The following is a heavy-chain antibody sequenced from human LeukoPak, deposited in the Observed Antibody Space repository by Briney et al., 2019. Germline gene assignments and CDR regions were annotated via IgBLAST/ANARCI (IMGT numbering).Heavy chain of an antibody. D-gene: IGHD3-16*01. Sequence: PGGSLRLSCAASGFTFSNYWMSWVRQAPGKGLEWVAYIKRDGSETHYAHSLKGRFTISRDDAKISLYLQTNSLRAEDTAVYYCALSMSGGQIFDFWGQGTLVTVSS. CDR2: IKRDGSET. CDR3: ALSMSGGQIFDF. J-gene: IGHJ4*02. V-gene: IGHV3-7*02. CDR1: GFTFSNYW.